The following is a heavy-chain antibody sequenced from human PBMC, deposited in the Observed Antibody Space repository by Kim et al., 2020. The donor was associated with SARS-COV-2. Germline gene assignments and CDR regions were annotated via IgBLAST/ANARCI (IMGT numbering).Heavy chain of an antibody. J-gene: IGHJ4*02. CDR3: AREVVRYFDWLLPDY. Sequence: GGSLRLSCAASGFTFSSYGMHWVRQAPGKGLEWVAVISYDGSNKYYADSVKGRFTISRDNSKNTLYLQMNSLRAEDTAVYYCAREVVRYFDWLLPDYWGQGTLVTVSS. V-gene: IGHV3-33*05. D-gene: IGHD3-9*01. CDR1: GFTFSSYG. CDR2: ISYDGSNK.